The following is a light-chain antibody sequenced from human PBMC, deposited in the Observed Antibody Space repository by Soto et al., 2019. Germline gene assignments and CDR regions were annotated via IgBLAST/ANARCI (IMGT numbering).Light chain of an antibody. J-gene: IGLJ2*01. CDR2: EVT. Sequence: QSALTQPASVSGSPGQSITISCTGTSGDIGSYNRVSWYQQHPGKAPKLIIYEVTDRPSGVSDRFSGSKSVNTASLTISGLQAEDEADYYCSSYTRSTTLEVLFGGGTKVTVL. V-gene: IGLV2-14*01. CDR3: SSYTRSTTLEVL. CDR1: SGDIGSYNR.